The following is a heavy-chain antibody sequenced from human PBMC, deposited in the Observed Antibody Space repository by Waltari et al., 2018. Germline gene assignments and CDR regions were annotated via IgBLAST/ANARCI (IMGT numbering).Heavy chain of an antibody. CDR1: GGSISSYY. D-gene: IGHD5-12*01. CDR3: ARDQSGYDKGWFDT. J-gene: IGHJ5*02. CDR2: IYYSGST. Sequence: QVQLQESGPGLVKPSETLSLTCTVSGGSISSYYWTWIRQSPGKGLEWIGFIYYSGSTTYNPSLKSRVTISLDMSKNQFSLRLSSVTAADTAIYYCARDQSGYDKGWFDTWGQGTLVTVSS. V-gene: IGHV4-59*01.